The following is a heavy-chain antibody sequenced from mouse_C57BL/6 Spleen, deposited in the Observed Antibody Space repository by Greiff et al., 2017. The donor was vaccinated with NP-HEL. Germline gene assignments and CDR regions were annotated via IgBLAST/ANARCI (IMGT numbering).Heavy chain of an antibody. CDR2: IWSGGST. CDR1: GFSLTSYG. J-gene: IGHJ3*01. D-gene: IGHD2-5*01. CDR3: ARKEGYSNYAWFAY. V-gene: IGHV2-2*01. Sequence: VQLQESGPGLVQPSQSLSITCTVSGFSLTSYGVHWVRQSPGKGLEWLGVIWSGGSTDYNAAFISRLSISKDNSKSQVFFKMNSLQADDTDIYYCARKEGYSNYAWFAYWGQGTLVTVSA.